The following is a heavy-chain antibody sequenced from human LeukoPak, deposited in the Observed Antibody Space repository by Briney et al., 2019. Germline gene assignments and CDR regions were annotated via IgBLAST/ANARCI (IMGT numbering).Heavy chain of an antibody. J-gene: IGHJ4*02. CDR3: AGQVSAGDFDY. Sequence: GESLKISCKGSGYSFAGYWIAWVRQMPGKGLEWMGIIYPGDSDTTYSPSFQGQVTISADKSISTAYLQWSSLKASDTAIYYSAGQVSAGDFDYWGQGTLVTVSS. D-gene: IGHD1-14*01. CDR1: GYSFAGYW. V-gene: IGHV5-51*01. CDR2: IYPGDSDT.